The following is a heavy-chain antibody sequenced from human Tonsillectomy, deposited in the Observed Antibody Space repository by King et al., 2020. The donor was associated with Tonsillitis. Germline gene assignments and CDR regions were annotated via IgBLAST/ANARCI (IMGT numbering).Heavy chain of an antibody. CDR3: ARDRPTVVTHRLDV. CDR1: GFTFSHFA. J-gene: IGHJ6*04. D-gene: IGHD4-23*01. Sequence: VQLVESGGGVVQPGRSLRLSCGASGFTFSHFAMHWVRQAPGKGLAWVSLISFDGGYAYSADSVKGRFTLSRDNSHNTLYLQINSLRVEDTAVYYCARDRPTVVTHRLDVWGKGTTVTVSS. V-gene: IGHV3-30*01. CDR2: ISFDGGYA.